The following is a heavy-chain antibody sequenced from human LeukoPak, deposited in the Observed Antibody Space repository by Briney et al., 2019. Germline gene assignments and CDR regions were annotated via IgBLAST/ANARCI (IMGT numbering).Heavy chain of an antibody. D-gene: IGHD3-10*01. CDR3: ARGEPYYYGSGSYSPTFDY. Sequence: PGGSLRLSCAASGFTFSSYWMSWDRQAPGMGLEWVANIKQDGSEKYYVDAVKGRFTISRDNAKNSLYLQMNSLRAEDTAVYYCARGEPYYYGSGSYSPTFDYWGQGTLVTVSS. CDR1: GFTFSSYW. V-gene: IGHV3-7*04. J-gene: IGHJ4*02. CDR2: IKQDGSEK.